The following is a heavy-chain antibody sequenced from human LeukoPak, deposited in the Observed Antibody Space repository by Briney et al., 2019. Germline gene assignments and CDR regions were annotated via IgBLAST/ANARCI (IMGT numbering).Heavy chain of an antibody. D-gene: IGHD3-10*01. CDR2: ISAYNGNT. J-gene: IGHJ6*02. CDR3: ARDGPGTLLWFGELEGYYGMDV. Sequence: GASVKVSCKASGYTFTSYGISWVRRAPGQGLEWMGWISAYNGNTNYAQKLQGRVTMTTDTSTSTAYMELRSLRSDDTAVYYCARDGPGTLLWFGELEGYYGMDVWGQGTTVTVSS. V-gene: IGHV1-18*01. CDR1: GYTFTSYG.